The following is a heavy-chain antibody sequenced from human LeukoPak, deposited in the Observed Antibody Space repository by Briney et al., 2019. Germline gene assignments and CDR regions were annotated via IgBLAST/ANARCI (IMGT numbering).Heavy chain of an antibody. J-gene: IGHJ3*02. V-gene: IGHV3-74*01. CDR2: INIDGSST. CDR1: GFTFSSHW. Sequence: GGSLTLSCAASGFTFSSHWMHWVRQAPAKGLVWVSRINIDGSSTSYADSVKGRFTISRDNAWNTLYLQMNSVRAEDTAVYYCARGDAFDIWGQGTMVTVS. CDR3: ARGDAFDI.